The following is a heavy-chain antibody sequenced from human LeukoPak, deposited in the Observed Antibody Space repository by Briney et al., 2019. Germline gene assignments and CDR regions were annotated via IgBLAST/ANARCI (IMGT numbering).Heavy chain of an antibody. J-gene: IGHJ4*02. CDR2: INPNSGGT. CDR3: ARDLYIVATNGQTESFDY. CDR1: GYTFTGYY. D-gene: IGHD5-12*01. V-gene: IGHV1-2*02. Sequence: ASVKVSCKASGYTFTGYYMHWVRQAPGQGLEWMGWINPNSGGTNYAQKFQGRVTMTRDTSISTAYMELSRLRSDDTAVYYCARDLYIVATNGQTESFDYWGQGTLVTVSS.